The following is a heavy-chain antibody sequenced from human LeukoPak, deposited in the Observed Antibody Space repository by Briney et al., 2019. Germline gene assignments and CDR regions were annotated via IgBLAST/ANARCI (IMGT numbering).Heavy chain of an antibody. D-gene: IGHD3-10*01. Sequence: PGGSLRLSCAASGFTFSSYGMHWVRQAPGEGLEWVAVIWYDGSNKYYADSVKGRFIISRDNSKNTLYLQMNSLRAEDTAVYYCARDNHYYGSGSYDYWGQGTLVTVSS. V-gene: IGHV3-33*01. J-gene: IGHJ4*02. CDR2: IWYDGSNK. CDR3: ARDNHYYGSGSYDY. CDR1: GFTFSSYG.